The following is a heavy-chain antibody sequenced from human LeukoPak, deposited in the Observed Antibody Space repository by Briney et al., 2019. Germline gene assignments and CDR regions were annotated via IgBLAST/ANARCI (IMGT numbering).Heavy chain of an antibody. J-gene: IGHJ4*02. D-gene: IGHD4-23*01. V-gene: IGHV3-74*01. Sequence: TGGSLRLSYAASGFTFSSYWMNWVRQAPGKGLVWVSRIASDGSSTTYADSVKGRFSISRDNAKNTLYLQMNSLRVEDTAVYYCARGRPHGNDYWGQGTLVTVSS. CDR1: GFTFSSYW. CDR2: IASDGSST. CDR3: ARGRPHGNDY.